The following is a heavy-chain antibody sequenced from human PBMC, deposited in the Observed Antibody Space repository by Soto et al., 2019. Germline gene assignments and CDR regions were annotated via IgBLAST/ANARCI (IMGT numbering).Heavy chain of an antibody. D-gene: IGHD6-13*01. CDR1: GFTFSSYA. Sequence: GGSLRLSCAASGFTFSSYAMSWVRQAPGKGLEWVSAISGSGGSTYYADSVKGRFTISRDNSKNTRYLQMNSLRAGDTAVYYCARTPPMAAAALFDYWGQGTLVTVSS. CDR3: ARTPPMAAAALFDY. CDR2: ISGSGGST. J-gene: IGHJ4*02. V-gene: IGHV3-23*01.